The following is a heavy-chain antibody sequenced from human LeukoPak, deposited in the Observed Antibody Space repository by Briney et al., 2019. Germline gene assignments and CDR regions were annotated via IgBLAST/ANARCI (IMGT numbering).Heavy chain of an antibody. CDR2: IYTSGST. V-gene: IGHV4-61*02. J-gene: IGHJ3*02. Sequence: SETLSLTFTVSGGSISSGSYYWSWIRQPAGKGLGWIGRIYTSGSTNYNPSLKSRVTISVDTSKNQFSLKLSSVTAADTAVYYCASDFSAYAFDIWGQGTMVTVSS. CDR1: GGSISSGSYY. D-gene: IGHD2-2*01. CDR3: ASDFSAYAFDI.